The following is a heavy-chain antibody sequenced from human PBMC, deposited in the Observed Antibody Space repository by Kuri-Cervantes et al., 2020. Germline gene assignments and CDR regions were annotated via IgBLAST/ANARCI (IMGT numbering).Heavy chain of an antibody. CDR2: INHSGST. Sequence: SETLSLTCAVYGGSFSGYYWSWIRQPPGKGLEWIGEINHSGSTNYNPSLKSRVTISRDTSKNQFSLKLNSVTAADTAVYYCARVGFGTYGSGSENWGQGTLVTVSS. V-gene: IGHV4-34*01. J-gene: IGHJ4*02. CDR1: GGSFSGYY. D-gene: IGHD3-10*01. CDR3: ARVGFGTYGSGSEN.